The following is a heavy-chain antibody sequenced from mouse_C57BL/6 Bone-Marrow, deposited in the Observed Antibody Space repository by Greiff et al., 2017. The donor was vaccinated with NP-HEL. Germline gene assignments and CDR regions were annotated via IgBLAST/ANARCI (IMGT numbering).Heavy chain of an antibody. CDR2: IDPADSDT. V-gene: IGHV1-50*01. Sequence: QVQLKQPGAELVKPGASVKLSCKASGYTFTSYWMQWVKQRPGQGLEWIGEIDPADSDTNYNQKFKGKATFTVDKSSSTAYMQLSSLTSEDSAVYYCAREDYYGSSSYYDAMDFWGRGTSVTVSS. D-gene: IGHD1-1*01. CDR3: AREDYYGSSSYYDAMDF. J-gene: IGHJ4*01. CDR1: GYTFTSYW.